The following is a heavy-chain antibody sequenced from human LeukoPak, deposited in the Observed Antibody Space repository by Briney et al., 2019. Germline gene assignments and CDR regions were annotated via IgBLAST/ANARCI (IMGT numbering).Heavy chain of an antibody. CDR3: VKDSSSGSHFDY. CDR2: ISSNGGST. Sequence: PGGSLRLSCSASGFTFSRYAMHWVRQAPGKGLVYVSAISSNGGSTYYADSVKGRFTISRDNSRNTLHLQMSSLRVEDTAVYYCVKDSSSGSHFDYWGQGTLVTVSS. CDR1: GFTFSRYA. D-gene: IGHD3-10*01. J-gene: IGHJ4*02. V-gene: IGHV3-64D*06.